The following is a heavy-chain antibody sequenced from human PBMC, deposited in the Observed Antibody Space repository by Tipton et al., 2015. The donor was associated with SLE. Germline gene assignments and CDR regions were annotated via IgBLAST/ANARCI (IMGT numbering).Heavy chain of an antibody. V-gene: IGHV4-31*02. CDR2: IHSRGST. Sequence: LRLSCTVSGGSISSGDYFWSWIRQHPGKGLEWIGCIHSRGSTYYTPSLKSRLTMSVDTSNNQFSLQLSSVTAADTALYYCVSSGYPLGSFDVWGQGTMVTVS. CDR1: GGSISSGDYF. CDR3: VSSGYPLGSFDV. J-gene: IGHJ3*01. D-gene: IGHD3-9*01.